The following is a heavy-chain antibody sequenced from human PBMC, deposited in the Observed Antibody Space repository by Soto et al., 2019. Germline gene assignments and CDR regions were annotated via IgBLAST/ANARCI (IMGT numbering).Heavy chain of an antibody. J-gene: IGHJ4*02. Sequence: SVKVSCKASGGTFSSYAISWVRQAPGQGLEWMGGIIPIFGTANYAQKFQGRVTITADESTSTAYMELSSLRSEDTAVYYCARGDTMVRGVFDYWGQGTLVTVSS. CDR2: IIPIFGTA. CDR1: GGTFSSYA. V-gene: IGHV1-69*13. CDR3: ARGDTMVRGVFDY. D-gene: IGHD3-10*01.